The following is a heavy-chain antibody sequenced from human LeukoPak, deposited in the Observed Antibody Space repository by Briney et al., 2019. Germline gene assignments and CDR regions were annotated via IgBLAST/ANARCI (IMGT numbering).Heavy chain of an antibody. Sequence: GGSLRLSCAASGFTFSGSAMHWVRQASGKGLEWVGRIRSKANSYATAYAASVEGRFTISRDDSKNTAYLQMNSLKTEDTAVYYCTRLTSPGYYYGMDVWGQGTTVTVSS. CDR3: TRLTSPGYYYGMDV. J-gene: IGHJ6*02. CDR2: IRSKANSYAT. CDR1: GFTFSGSA. D-gene: IGHD1-1*01. V-gene: IGHV3-73*01.